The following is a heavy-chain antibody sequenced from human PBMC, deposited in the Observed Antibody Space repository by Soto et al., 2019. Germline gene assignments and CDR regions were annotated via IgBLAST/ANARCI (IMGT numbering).Heavy chain of an antibody. J-gene: IGHJ6*02. V-gene: IGHV3-9*01. Sequence: GGSLRLSCAASGFTFDDFAMHWVRQAPGKGLEWVSGISWNSGSIGYADSVKGRFTISRDNAKNSLYLQMNSLRAEDTALYYCAKGAYYYYGMDVWGQGTTVTASS. CDR1: GFTFDDFA. CDR2: ISWNSGSI. CDR3: AKGAYYYYGMDV.